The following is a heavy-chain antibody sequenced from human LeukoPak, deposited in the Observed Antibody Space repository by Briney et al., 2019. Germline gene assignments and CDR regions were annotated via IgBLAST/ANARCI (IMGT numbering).Heavy chain of an antibody. CDR1: GYTFTGYY. V-gene: IGHV1-8*02. CDR2: MNPNSGNT. D-gene: IGHD3-22*01. J-gene: IGHJ4*02. Sequence: ASVKVSCKASGYTFTGYYMHWVRQATGQGLEWMGWMNPNSGNTGYAQKFQGRVTMTRNTSISTAYMELSSLRSEDTAVYYCARDDHLYYYDSSGYSHFDYWGQGTLVTVSS. CDR3: ARDDHLYYYDSSGYSHFDY.